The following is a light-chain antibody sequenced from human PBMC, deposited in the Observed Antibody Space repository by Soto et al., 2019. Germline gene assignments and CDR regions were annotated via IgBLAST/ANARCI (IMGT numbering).Light chain of an antibody. Sequence: IVLTHSPGTLSLSPREGATLSCRASQSVGSSYLAWYQQRPGQAPRLLITGASNRATGVADRFSGSGSGTDFTLTISRLEPEDFAVYYCHQYGDSPQTFGQGTKVDIK. V-gene: IGKV3-20*01. CDR2: GAS. J-gene: IGKJ1*01. CDR3: HQYGDSPQT. CDR1: QSVGSSY.